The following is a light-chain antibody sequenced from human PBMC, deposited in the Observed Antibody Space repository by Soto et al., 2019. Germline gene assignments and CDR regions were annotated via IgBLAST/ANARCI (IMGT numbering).Light chain of an antibody. CDR3: QSYDDSLSVHYV. V-gene: IGLV1-40*01. CDR2: GNT. CDR1: GSNIGSIHD. Sequence: QSVLTQPPSVSGAPGQWVTISCTGSGSNIGSIHDEKRYQQIPGTPPKLLIHGNTNRPSGVPDRFSGSKSGTSASLAITGLQADEEADYYCQSYDDSLSVHYVFGTGTQLTVL. J-gene: IGLJ1*01.